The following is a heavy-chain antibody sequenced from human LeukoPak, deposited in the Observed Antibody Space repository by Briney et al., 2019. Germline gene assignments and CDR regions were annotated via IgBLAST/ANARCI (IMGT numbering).Heavy chain of an antibody. Sequence: SSETLSLTCTVSGGSISSGGYYWSWIRQPPGKGLEWIGSIHYSGKVYYNPSLKSRVTTSVDTSTDQFSLRLSSATAADTAIYYCARQSGDQSSAWYFDAWGQGTLVTVSS. CDR3: ARQSGDQSSAWYFDA. V-gene: IGHV4-39*01. CDR1: GGSISSGGYY. CDR2: IHYSGKV. J-gene: IGHJ4*02. D-gene: IGHD6-19*01.